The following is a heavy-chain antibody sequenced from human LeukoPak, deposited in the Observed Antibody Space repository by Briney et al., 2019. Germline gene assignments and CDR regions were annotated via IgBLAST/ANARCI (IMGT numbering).Heavy chain of an antibody. V-gene: IGHV4-59*08. CDR3: ARLTAREVDY. CDR2: FHYSGST. CDR1: GGSISNYY. Sequence: KPSETLSLTCTVSGGSISNYYWSWIRRPPGKGLECIGYFHYSGSTNYNPSLKSRVTISVDTSKNQFSLKLSSVTAADTAVYYCARLTAREVDYWGQGTLVTVSS. J-gene: IGHJ4*02.